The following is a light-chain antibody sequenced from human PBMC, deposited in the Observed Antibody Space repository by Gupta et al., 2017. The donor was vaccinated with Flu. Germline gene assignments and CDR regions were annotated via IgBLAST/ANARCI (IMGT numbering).Light chain of an antibody. J-gene: IGLJ3*02. V-gene: IGLV2-23*01. CDR1: SSDVGSYNL. Sequence: QSALTQSASVSGSPGQSITIACTGTSSDVGSYNLVSWYQQHPGKAPKFWSYEASKRPSGVSDRFSGSKSGNTHPLTRSGLQAEEEAEYYCCTYAGSIIWVSGGGP. CDR2: EAS. CDR3: CTYAGSIIWV.